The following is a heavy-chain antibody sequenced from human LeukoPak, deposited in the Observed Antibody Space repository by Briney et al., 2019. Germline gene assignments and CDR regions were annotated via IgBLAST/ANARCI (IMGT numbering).Heavy chain of an antibody. CDR3: TRDRPFHY. CDR2: IRSKAYGGTT. CDR1: GLTFSSYA. J-gene: IGHJ4*02. V-gene: IGHV3-49*04. Sequence: GGSLRLSCAASGLTFSSYAMSWVRQAPGKGLEWVGFIRSKAYGGTTEYAASVKGRFTISRDDSKSIAYLQMNSLKTEDTAVYYCTRDRPFHYWGQGTLVTVSS.